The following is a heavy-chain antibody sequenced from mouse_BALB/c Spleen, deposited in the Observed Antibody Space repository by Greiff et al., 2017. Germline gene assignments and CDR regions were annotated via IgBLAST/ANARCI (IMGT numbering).Heavy chain of an antibody. CDR2: ISYSGST. J-gene: IGHJ4*01. CDR3: APGRENYYAMDY. D-gene: IGHD4-1*01. Sequence: EVQLQQSGPGLVKPSQSLSLTCTVTGYSITSDYAWNWIRQFPGNKLEWMGYISYSGSTSYNPSLKSRISITRDTSKNQFFLQLNSVTTEDTATYYCAPGRENYYAMDYWGQGTSVTVSS. V-gene: IGHV3-2*02. CDR1: GYSITSDYA.